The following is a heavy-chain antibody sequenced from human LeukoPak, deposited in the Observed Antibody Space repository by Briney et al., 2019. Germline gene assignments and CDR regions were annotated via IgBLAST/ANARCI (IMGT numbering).Heavy chain of an antibody. CDR2: INPNSGGT. V-gene: IGHV1-2*06. D-gene: IGHD3-22*01. Sequence: ASVKVSCKASGYTFTGYYMHWVRQAPGQGLEWMGRINPNSGGTNYAQKFQGRVTMTRDTSISTAYMELSRLRSDDTAVYYCALGRHYYDSSGYHEYFQHWGQGTLVTASS. CDR1: GYTFTGYY. J-gene: IGHJ1*01. CDR3: ALGRHYYDSSGYHEYFQH.